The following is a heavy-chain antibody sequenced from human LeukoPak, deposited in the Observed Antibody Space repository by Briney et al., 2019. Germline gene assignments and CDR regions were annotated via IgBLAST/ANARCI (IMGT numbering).Heavy chain of an antibody. J-gene: IGHJ5*02. CDR3: ATGSRIDCSGGSCQTKGSWFDP. CDR1: GYTFTGYY. D-gene: IGHD2-15*01. CDR2: INPNSGGT. Sequence: ASVKVSCKASGYTFTGYYMHWVRQAPGQGLEWMGWINPNSGGTNYAQKFQGRVTMTRDTSISTAYMELSRLRSDDTAVYYCATGSRIDCSGGSCQTKGSWFDPWGQGTLVTVSS. V-gene: IGHV1-2*02.